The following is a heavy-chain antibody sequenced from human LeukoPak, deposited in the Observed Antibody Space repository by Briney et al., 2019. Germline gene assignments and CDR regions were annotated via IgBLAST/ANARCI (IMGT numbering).Heavy chain of an antibody. CDR3: ARSGRGGAFDI. D-gene: IGHD1-26*01. CDR2: IYSDGSRT. Sequence: GGSLRLSCAASGFTFSSYWMHWVRQGPGKGLVWVSRIYSDGSRTTYAHSVKGRFTISGDNAKNTLYLQMNSLRAEDTAVYYCARSGRGGAFDIWGHGTMVTVSS. V-gene: IGHV3-74*01. J-gene: IGHJ3*02. CDR1: GFTFSSYW.